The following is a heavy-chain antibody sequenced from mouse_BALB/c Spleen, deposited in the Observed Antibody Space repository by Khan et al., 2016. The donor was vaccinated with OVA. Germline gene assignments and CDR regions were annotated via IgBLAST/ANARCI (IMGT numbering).Heavy chain of an antibody. CDR2: INSDGTYT. Sequence: EVELVESGGGLVKPGGSLKLSCAASGFTFSSYAMSWVRQTPEKRLEWVATINSDGTYTYYPDSVKGRFTISSDNATNTLYLHMSRLRAEDTAMYYCARHNFGPFAYWGQGTLVTVSA. V-gene: IGHV5-9-3*01. J-gene: IGHJ3*01. CDR1: GFTFSSYA. D-gene: IGHD1-3*01. CDR3: ARHNFGPFAY.